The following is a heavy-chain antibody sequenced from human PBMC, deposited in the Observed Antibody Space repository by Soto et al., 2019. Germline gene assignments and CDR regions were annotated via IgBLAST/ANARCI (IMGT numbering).Heavy chain of an antibody. D-gene: IGHD3-22*01. CDR1: GFTFSSYA. CDR2: ISGSGGST. CDR3: AKDSYYYDSSGYIDY. J-gene: IGHJ4*02. V-gene: IGHV3-23*01. Sequence: GGSLRLSCAASGFTFSSYAMSWVRQAPGKGLEWVSAISGSGGSTYYADSVKGRFTISRDNSKNTLYLQMNSLRAEDTAVYYCAKDSYYYDSSGYIDYWGQGTLVTVSS.